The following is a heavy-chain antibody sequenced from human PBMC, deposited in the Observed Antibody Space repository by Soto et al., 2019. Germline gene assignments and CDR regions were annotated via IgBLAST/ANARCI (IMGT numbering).Heavy chain of an antibody. V-gene: IGHV4-38-2*02. J-gene: IGHJ6*02. CDR2: VSYSGNT. CDR1: GSSISNDYY. Sequence: SETLSLTCAVSGSSISNDYYWGWIRQPLGKGLEWIGSVSYSGNTYFNPSLKSRVTMSVHTSTNQFSLKLASVTAADTAVYYCARDPGSGGRRSHYGYGMDVWGRGTTVTVSS. D-gene: IGHD1-26*01. CDR3: ARDPGSGGRRSHYGYGMDV.